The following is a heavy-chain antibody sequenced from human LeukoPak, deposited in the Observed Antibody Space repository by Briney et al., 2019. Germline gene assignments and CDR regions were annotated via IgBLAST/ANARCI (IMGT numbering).Heavy chain of an antibody. Sequence: ASVKVSCKASGYTFTGYSVHWVRQAPGQGLEWMGWINPNSGGTKYALKFQGRVTMTRDTSISTAYMELSRLTSDDTAVYYCARGAWELLFFDYWGQGTLVTVSS. CDR1: GYTFTGYS. CDR2: INPNSGGT. CDR3: ARGAWELLFFDY. D-gene: IGHD1-26*01. J-gene: IGHJ4*02. V-gene: IGHV1-2*02.